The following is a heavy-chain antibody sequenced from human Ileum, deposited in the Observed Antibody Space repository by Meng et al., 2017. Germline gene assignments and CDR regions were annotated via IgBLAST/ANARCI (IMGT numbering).Heavy chain of an antibody. CDR1: GYTFTTFG. J-gene: IGHJ4*02. V-gene: IGHV1-18*01. CDR3: ARDRQWVLDY. Sequence: QGQLVQSGIEVKKPGASVKASCKPSGYTFTTFGISWVRQAPGQGLEWMGWIDPGNGNRNFAQKFQDRITLTTDTTTTTAYMELRSLRSDDTAIFYWARDRQWVLDYWGQGTLVTVSS. D-gene: IGHD6-19*01. CDR2: IDPGNGNR.